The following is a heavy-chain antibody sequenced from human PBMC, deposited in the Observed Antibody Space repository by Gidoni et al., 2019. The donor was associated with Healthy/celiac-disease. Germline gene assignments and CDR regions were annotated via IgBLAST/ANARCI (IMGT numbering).Heavy chain of an antibody. CDR1: GFPFDDYT. D-gene: IGHD6-19*01. Sequence: EVQLVESGGVVVQPGGSLRLSCAASGFPFDDYTMHWVRQAPGKGLEWVSLISWDGGSTYYADSVKGRFTISRDNSKNSLYLQMNSLRTEDTALYYCAKDGESSGWFNWGQGTLVTVSS. J-gene: IGHJ4*02. CDR3: AKDGESSGWFN. CDR2: ISWDGGST. V-gene: IGHV3-43*01.